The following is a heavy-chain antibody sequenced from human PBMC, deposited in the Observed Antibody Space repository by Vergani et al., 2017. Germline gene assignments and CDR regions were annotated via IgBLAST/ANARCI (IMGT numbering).Heavy chain of an antibody. Sequence: EVQLVESGGGLVKPGGSLRLSCAASGFTFSSYSMNWVRQAPGKGLEWVSSISSSSSYIYYADSVKGRFTISRDNAKNSLYLQMNSLRAEDTAVYYCARDSGHLGYCISTSCYLYGMDVWGQGP. CDR3: ARDSGHLGYCISTSCYLYGMDV. CDR2: ISSSSSYI. J-gene: IGHJ6*02. V-gene: IGHV3-21*01. D-gene: IGHD2-2*01. CDR1: GFTFSSYS.